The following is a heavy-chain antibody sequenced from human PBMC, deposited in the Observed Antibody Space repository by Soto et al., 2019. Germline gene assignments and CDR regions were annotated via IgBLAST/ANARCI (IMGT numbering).Heavy chain of an antibody. Sequence: SVKVSCKASGGTFSSYAISWVRQAPGQGLEWMGGIIPIFGTANYAQKFQGRVTITADESTSTAHMELSSLRSEDTAVYYCARDHGSWYSRVDYYYYGMDVWGQGTTVTVSS. CDR2: IIPIFGTA. CDR3: ARDHGSWYSRVDYYYYGMDV. CDR1: GGTFSSYA. D-gene: IGHD6-13*01. V-gene: IGHV1-69*13. J-gene: IGHJ6*02.